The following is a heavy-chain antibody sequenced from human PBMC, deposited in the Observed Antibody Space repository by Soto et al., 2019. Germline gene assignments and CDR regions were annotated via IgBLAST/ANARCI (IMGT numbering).Heavy chain of an antibody. J-gene: IGHJ5*02. D-gene: IGHD1-7*01. Sequence: GASVKVSCKASGYTFTSYGISWVRQAPGQGLEWMGWISAYNGNRNYAQKLQGRVTMTTDTSTSTAYMELRSLRSDDTAVYYCARDRAGTTTGWFDPWGQGTLVTVSS. CDR3: ARDRAGTTTGWFDP. CDR1: GYTFTSYG. CDR2: ISAYNGNR. V-gene: IGHV1-18*04.